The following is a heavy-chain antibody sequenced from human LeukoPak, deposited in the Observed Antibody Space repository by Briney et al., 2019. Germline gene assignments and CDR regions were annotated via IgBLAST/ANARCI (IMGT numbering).Heavy chain of an antibody. CDR2: MSNYGGNQ. Sequence: SCKASGYTFTSYYMHWVRQAPGKGLEWVAAMSNYGGNQYYAASVKGRVTVSRDDSKNTLFLQMSNVTVEDTALYYCAKEPFRSPFYYGLDVWGHGTTVTVSS. V-gene: IGHV3-30-3*02. CDR1: GYTFTSYY. D-gene: IGHD2/OR15-2a*01. CDR3: AKEPFRSPFYYGLDV. J-gene: IGHJ6*02.